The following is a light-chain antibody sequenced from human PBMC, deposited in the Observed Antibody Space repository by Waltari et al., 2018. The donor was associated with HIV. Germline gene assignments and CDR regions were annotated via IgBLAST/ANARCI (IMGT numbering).Light chain of an antibody. J-gene: IGLJ3*02. CDR1: SRDFRDFKY. V-gene: IGLV2-14*01. CDR3: SSYTVRNTWV. Sequence: QSALTQPASVSAYPGQSITISCTGSSRDFRDFKYVSWYQHHPGKAPKLMIFEVFNRPAGVSDRFSGSKSGNTASLTISGLQTEDEADYYCSSYTVRNTWVFGGGTKLTVL. CDR2: EVF.